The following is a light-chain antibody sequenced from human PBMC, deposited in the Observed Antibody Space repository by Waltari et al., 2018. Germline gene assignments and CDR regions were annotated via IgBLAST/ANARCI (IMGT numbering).Light chain of an antibody. CDR1: QGISNY. V-gene: IGKV1-17*03. Sequence: DIQMTQSPSAMSASVGDRVTITCRVSQGISNYLAWFQQKAGKVPKRLIYTASSLQSGVPSRFSGSGSGTEFTLTISSLQPEDFATYYCLQHNSYPLTFGGGTKVEIK. J-gene: IGKJ4*01. CDR2: TAS. CDR3: LQHNSYPLT.